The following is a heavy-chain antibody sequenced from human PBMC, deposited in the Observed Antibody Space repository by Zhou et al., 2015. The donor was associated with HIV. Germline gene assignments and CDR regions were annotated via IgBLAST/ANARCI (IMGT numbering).Heavy chain of an antibody. Sequence: QVQLVQSGAEVKKPGASVRVSCKASGYTFTNYGISWVRQAPGQGLEWMGWISAYNGNTNFAQKLQGRVTMTTDTSTSTAYMELSGLRSEDTAMYYCTRGLRIRPHDYWGPGTQVTVSS. CDR2: ISAYNGNT. CDR3: TRGLRIRPHDY. V-gene: IGHV1-18*01. J-gene: IGHJ4*02. D-gene: IGHD2-15*01. CDR1: GYTFTNYG.